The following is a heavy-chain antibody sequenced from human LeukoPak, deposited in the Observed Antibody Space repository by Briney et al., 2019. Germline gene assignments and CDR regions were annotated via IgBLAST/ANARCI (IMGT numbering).Heavy chain of an antibody. J-gene: IGHJ5*02. CDR1: GGTFSSYA. Sequence: SVKVSCKPSGGTFSSYAISWVRQAPGQGLEWMGGIIPIFGTANYAQRFQGKVTITADESTSTAYMELSSLRSEDTAVYYCARVSSLFGVVNWFDPWGQGTLVTVSS. V-gene: IGHV1-69*13. D-gene: IGHD3-3*01. CDR2: IIPIFGTA. CDR3: ARVSSLFGVVNWFDP.